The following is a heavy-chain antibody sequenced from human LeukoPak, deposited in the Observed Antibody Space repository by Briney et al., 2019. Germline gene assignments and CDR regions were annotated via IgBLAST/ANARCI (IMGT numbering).Heavy chain of an antibody. D-gene: IGHD3-22*01. J-gene: IGHJ4*02. CDR1: GYTFTGYY. CDR2: INPNSGGT. V-gene: IGHV1-2*02. CDR3: ARNSYDSSGYPPT. Sequence: ASVKVSCKASGYTFTGYYMHWVRQAPGQGLEWMGWINPNSGGTNYAQKFQGRLTMTRDTSISTAYMELSRLRSDDTAVYYCARNSYDSSGYPPTWGQGTLVTVSS.